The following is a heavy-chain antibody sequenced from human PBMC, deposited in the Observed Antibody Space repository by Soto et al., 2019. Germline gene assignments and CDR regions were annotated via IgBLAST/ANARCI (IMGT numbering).Heavy chain of an antibody. CDR3: ARGEYYYDSSGYRINWFDP. CDR1: GGSFSGYY. D-gene: IGHD3-22*01. CDR2: INHSGST. J-gene: IGHJ5*02. V-gene: IGHV4-34*01. Sequence: SETLSLTCAVYGGSFSGYYWSWIRQPPGKGLEWIGEINHSGSTNYNPSLKSRVTISVDRSKNQFSLKLSSVTAADTAVYYCARGEYYYDSSGYRINWFDPWGQGTLITVSS.